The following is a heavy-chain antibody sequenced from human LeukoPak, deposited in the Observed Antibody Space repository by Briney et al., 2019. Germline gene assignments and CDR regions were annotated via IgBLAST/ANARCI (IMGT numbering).Heavy chain of an antibody. Sequence: SETLSLTCTVSGDSAITTFYYWAWIRQSPGKGLEWIGSIYYSGSTYYNPSLKSRVTISVDTSKNQFSLKLSSVTAADTAVYYCARDYGGDSSGYYYDHYFDYWGQGTLVTVSS. J-gene: IGHJ4*02. V-gene: IGHV4-39*07. D-gene: IGHD3-22*01. CDR3: ARDYGGDSSGYYYDHYFDY. CDR1: GDSAITTFYY. CDR2: IYYSGST.